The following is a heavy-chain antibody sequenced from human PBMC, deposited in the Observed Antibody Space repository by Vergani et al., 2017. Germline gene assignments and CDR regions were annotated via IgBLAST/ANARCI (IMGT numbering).Heavy chain of an antibody. CDR2: FDPQNLEI. J-gene: IGHJ3*02. Sequence: QVQLEQSGAEVKKPGASVKVSCKVSGYSLPELSLQWVRQAPGKGLEWMGGFDPQNLEINYSQKFQGRVSMTQDSSTDTAYIQLSSLRSEDTSVYYSASPLGTGEATLRFDAFDIWGQGTMVIVSS. D-gene: IGHD3-10*01. V-gene: IGHV1-24*01. CDR1: GYSLPELS. CDR3: ASPLGTGEATLRFDAFDI.